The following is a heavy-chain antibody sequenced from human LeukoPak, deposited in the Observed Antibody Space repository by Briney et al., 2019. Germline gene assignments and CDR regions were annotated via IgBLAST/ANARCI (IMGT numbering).Heavy chain of an antibody. J-gene: IGHJ4*02. V-gene: IGHV3-33*01. CDR3: ARGVVPAAPAGFDY. Sequence: GGSPRLSCAASGFTFSNYGMHCARQAPGKGMERLAVIWYDGSNKYYADSVRGRFTISRDNSKNTLYLQMNSLRAEDTAVYYCARGVVPAAPAGFDYSGQGTLVTVSS. CDR1: GFTFSNYG. CDR2: IWYDGSNK. D-gene: IGHD2-2*01.